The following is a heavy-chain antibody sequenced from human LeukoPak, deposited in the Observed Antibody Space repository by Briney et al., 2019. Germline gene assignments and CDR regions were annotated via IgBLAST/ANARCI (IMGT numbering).Heavy chain of an antibody. CDR1: GFTFSSYA. CDR2: ISGSGGST. V-gene: IGHV3-23*01. J-gene: IGHJ4*02. Sequence: SGGSLRLSCAASGFTFSSYAMSWVRQAPGKGLEWVSAISGSGGSTYYADSVKGRFTISRDNSKNTLYLQMNSLRAEDTAVYYCAKDQQWLGGGYFDYWGQGTLVTVSS. D-gene: IGHD6-19*01. CDR3: AKDQQWLGGGYFDY.